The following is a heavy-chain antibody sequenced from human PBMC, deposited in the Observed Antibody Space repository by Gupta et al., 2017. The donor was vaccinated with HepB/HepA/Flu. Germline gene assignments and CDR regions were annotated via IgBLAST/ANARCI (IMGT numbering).Heavy chain of an antibody. CDR3: AKGGWNTVTRFDY. J-gene: IGHJ4*02. Sequence: EVQLVESGGGVVQPGGSLRLSCAASGFTFDDYAMHWVRQAPGKGLEGVSLISGDGGSTYDADAVKGRFTISRDNSKNALYLQMKSLRTEDTALYYCAKGGWNTVTRFDYWGQGTMVTVSS. D-gene: IGHD4-17*01. V-gene: IGHV3-43*02. CDR2: ISGDGGST. CDR1: GFTFDDYA.